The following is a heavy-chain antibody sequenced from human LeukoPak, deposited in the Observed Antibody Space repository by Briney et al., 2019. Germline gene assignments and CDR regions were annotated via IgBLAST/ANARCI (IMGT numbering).Heavy chain of an antibody. Sequence: PSETLSLTCTVSGGSISSYYWSWIRQPAGKGLEWIGRIYTSGSTNYNPSLKSRVTMSVDTSKNQFSLKLSSVTAADTAVYYCARGGREVVVVTAVWHYWGQGTLVTVSS. D-gene: IGHD2-21*02. CDR3: ARGGREVVVVTAVWHY. V-gene: IGHV4-4*07. CDR1: GGSISSYY. J-gene: IGHJ4*02. CDR2: IYTSGST.